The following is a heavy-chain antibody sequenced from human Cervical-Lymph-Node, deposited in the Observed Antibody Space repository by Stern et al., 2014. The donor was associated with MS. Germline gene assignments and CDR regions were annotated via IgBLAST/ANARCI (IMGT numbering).Heavy chain of an antibody. V-gene: IGHV3-23*04. J-gene: IGHJ2*01. CDR2: IRGSGGST. D-gene: IGHD6-19*01. Sequence: EVQLVESGGGLVQPGGSLRLSCAASGFTFSSYAMSWVRQAPGKGLEWVSAIRGSGGSTYYAATFHGRVTISRDNSKNTLYLQMNSLRAEDTAVYYCARMPSLYSSGWYWYFDLWGRGTLVTVSS. CDR3: ARMPSLYSSGWYWYFDL. CDR1: GFTFSSYA.